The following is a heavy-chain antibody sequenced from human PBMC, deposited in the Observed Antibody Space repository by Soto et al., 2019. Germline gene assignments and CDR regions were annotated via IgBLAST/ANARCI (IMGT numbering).Heavy chain of an antibody. V-gene: IGHV3-30-3*01. CDR1: GFTFSSYA. D-gene: IGHD4-17*01. CDR3: ARDNTVTTSDAFDI. CDR2: ISYDGSNK. J-gene: IGHJ3*02. Sequence: QVQLVESGGGVVQPGRSLRLSCAASGFTFSSYAMHWVRQAPGKGLEWVAVISYDGSNKYYADSVKGRFTISRDNXXNTPYLQMNSLRAEDTAVYYCARDNTVTTSDAFDIWGQGTMVTVSS.